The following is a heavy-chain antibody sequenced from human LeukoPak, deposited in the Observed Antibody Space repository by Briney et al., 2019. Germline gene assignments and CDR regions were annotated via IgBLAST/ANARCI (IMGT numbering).Heavy chain of an antibody. CDR1: GGXISTYY. V-gene: IGHV4-59*01. Sequence: SETLSLTCSVSGGXISTYYWSWIRQPPGKGLEWLGYIDYSGSTNYNPSLKSRVTISVDTSKNQFSLRLSSVTAADTAAYYCARVGQGCFDLWGRGTLVTVSS. CDR2: IDYSGST. CDR3: ARVGQGCFDL. J-gene: IGHJ2*01.